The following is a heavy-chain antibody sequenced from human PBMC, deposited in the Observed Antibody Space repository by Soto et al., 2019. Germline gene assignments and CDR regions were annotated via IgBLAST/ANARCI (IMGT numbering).Heavy chain of an antibody. Sequence: SETLSLTCTVSYGSISSYYWICIRQPPGSGLEWIGRSYFSGSTNYNPSLKSRITMSVDTSKNPFSLNLTSVAAADTGVYYCARGWDGHSTTIDSRLDVWGEGTKATVSA. CDR1: YGSISSYY. J-gene: IGHJ6*04. V-gene: IGHV4-4*07. CDR2: SYFSGST. D-gene: IGHD4-17*01. CDR3: ARGWDGHSTTIDSRLDV.